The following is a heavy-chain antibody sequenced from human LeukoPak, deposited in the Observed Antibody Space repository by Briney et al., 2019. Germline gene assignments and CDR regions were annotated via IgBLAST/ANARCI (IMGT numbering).Heavy chain of an antibody. D-gene: IGHD3-22*01. CDR3: EYDYSSCYNMDVQH. Sequence: SETLSLTCTVPLGSIRSSSYHWGWIRQPPGKGLEWIGSIYNSGSTYYNPSLKSRVTISVDTAKNQFSLKLSSVRLRAADVDEYSREYDYSSCYNMDVQHWGQGTLVTVSS. V-gene: IGHV4-39*01. CDR2: IYNSGST. CDR1: LGSIRSSSYH. J-gene: IGHJ1*01.